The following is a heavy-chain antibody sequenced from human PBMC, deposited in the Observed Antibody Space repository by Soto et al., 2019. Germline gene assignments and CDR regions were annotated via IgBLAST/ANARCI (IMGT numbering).Heavy chain of an antibody. V-gene: IGHV3-48*01. CDR2: ISSSSSTI. J-gene: IGHJ6*03. Sequence: GGSLRLSCAASGFTFSSYSMNWVRQAPGKGLEWVSYISSSSSTIYYADSVKGRFTISRDNARNSLYLQMNSLRAEDTAVYYCARDYYYYYYMEVWGKGTTVTVSS. CDR3: ARDYYYYYYMEV. CDR1: GFTFSSYS.